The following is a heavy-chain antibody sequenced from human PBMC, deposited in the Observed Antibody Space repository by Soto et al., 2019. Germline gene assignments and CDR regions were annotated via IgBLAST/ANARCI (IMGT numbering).Heavy chain of an antibody. CDR3: ARREIQGPFGY. V-gene: IGHV4-28*01. CDR2: IYYSGTT. J-gene: IGHJ4*02. D-gene: IGHD1-26*01. CDR1: GYSISSSNW. Sequence: SETLSLTCAVSGYSISSSNWWGWIRQPPGKGLEWIGYIYYSGTTYYNPSLKSRVTMSVDTSKNQFSLKLTSVTAVDTAVYYCARREIQGPFGYWGQGPLVTVSS.